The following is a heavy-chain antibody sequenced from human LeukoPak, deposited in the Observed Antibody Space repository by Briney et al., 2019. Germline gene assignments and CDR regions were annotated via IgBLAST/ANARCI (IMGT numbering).Heavy chain of an antibody. CDR2: INHSGSI. J-gene: IGHJ3*02. CDR1: GFTFSSYW. V-gene: IGHV4-34*01. CDR3: ARGRSQSRAFDI. D-gene: IGHD2-15*01. Sequence: KTGGSLRLSCAASGFTFSSYWMSWVRQPPGKGLEWIGEINHSGSINYNPPLKSRVTISIDTSKNQFSLKLNSVTAADTAVYYCARGRSQSRAFDIWGQGTKVTVSS.